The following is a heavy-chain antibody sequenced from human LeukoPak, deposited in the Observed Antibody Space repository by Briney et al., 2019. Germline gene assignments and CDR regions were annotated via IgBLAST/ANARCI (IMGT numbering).Heavy chain of an antibody. CDR2: ISGSGGST. J-gene: IGHJ5*02. Sequence: GGSLRLSCAASGFTFSSYAMSWVRQAPGKGLEWVSAISGSGGSTYYADSVEGRFTISRDNSKNTLYLQMNSLRAEDTAVYYCAKVFAPVRGVIDWFDPWGQGTLVTVSS. CDR1: GFTFSSYA. CDR3: AKVFAPVRGVIDWFDP. V-gene: IGHV3-23*01. D-gene: IGHD3-10*01.